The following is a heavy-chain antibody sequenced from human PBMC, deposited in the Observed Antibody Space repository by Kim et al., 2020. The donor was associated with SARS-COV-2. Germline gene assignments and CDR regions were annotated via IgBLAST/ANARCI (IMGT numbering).Heavy chain of an antibody. Sequence: PSLKSRVTISVDTSKNQFSLKLSSVTAADTAVYCCARGGAEYSSSSEFDYWGQGTLVTVSS. V-gene: IGHV4-34*01. CDR3: ARGGAEYSSSSEFDY. J-gene: IGHJ4*02. D-gene: IGHD6-6*01.